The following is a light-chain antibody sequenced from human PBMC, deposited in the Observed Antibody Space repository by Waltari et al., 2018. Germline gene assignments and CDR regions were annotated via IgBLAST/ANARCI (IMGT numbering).Light chain of an antibody. V-gene: IGKV5-2*01. CDR2: EST. Sequence: ETTLTQSPAFISATPGDKVNISCKASPDIDDDVNWYQQKPGEAPFFIILESTTRVHGISPRVSGSGYGRDFTLTINNIQSEDAADYFCLQHDNFPLTFGQGTKVEIK. CDR3: LQHDNFPLT. J-gene: IGKJ2*01. CDR1: PDIDDD.